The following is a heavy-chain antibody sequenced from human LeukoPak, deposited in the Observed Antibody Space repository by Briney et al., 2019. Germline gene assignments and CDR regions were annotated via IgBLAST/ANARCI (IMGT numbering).Heavy chain of an antibody. V-gene: IGHV3-43*02. Sequence: GXXLRLSCAASGFTFDDYAMHWVGHAQGKGLEWVSLISGDGGSTYYGDYVKGRFTISRDKSKKYVDLKMNSLRTEDTALYYCAKDITGRVLAYYYDSSGYYFSWGQGTLVTVSS. CDR3: AKDITGRVLAYYYDSSGYYFS. CDR2: ISGDGGST. CDR1: GFTFDDYA. J-gene: IGHJ5*02. D-gene: IGHD3-22*01.